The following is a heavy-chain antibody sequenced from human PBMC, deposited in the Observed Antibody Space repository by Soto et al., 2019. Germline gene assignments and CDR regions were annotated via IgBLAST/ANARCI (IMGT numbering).Heavy chain of an antibody. J-gene: IGHJ6*02. CDR1: VYTFTSYG. CDR3: ARDVAPVAGPGYGMDV. D-gene: IGHD6-19*01. Sequence: ASVKVSCKASVYTFTSYGISWVRQAPGQGLEWMGWISAYNGNTNYAQKLQGRVTMTTDTSTSTAYMELRSLRSDDTAVYYCARDVAPVAGPGYGMDVWGQGTTVTVSS. CDR2: ISAYNGNT. V-gene: IGHV1-18*01.